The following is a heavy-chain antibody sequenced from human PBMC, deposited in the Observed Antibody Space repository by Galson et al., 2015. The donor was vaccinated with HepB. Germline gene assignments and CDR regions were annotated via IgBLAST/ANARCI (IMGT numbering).Heavy chain of an antibody. CDR2: IYSGGST. V-gene: IGHV3-53*01. CDR3: ARDKICYDSSSYYYYYGMDV. Sequence: SLRLSCAASGFTVSSNYMSWVRQAPGKGLEWVSVIYSGGSTYYADSVKGRFTISRDNSKNTLYLQMNSLRAEDTAVYYCARDKICYDSSSYYYYYGMDVWGQGTTVTVSS. J-gene: IGHJ6*02. D-gene: IGHD3-22*01. CDR1: GFTVSSNY.